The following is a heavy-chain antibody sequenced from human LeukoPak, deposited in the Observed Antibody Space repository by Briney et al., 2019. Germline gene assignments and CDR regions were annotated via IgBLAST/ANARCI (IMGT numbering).Heavy chain of an antibody. V-gene: IGHV3-23*01. J-gene: IGHJ4*02. CDR3: ARDSKYSATFAY. CDR1: GFTFSSYA. CDR2: ISGSGSST. Sequence: GGSLRLSCAASGFTFSSYAMSWVRQAPGKGLEWVSAISGSGSSTYYADSVKGRFTIFRDNSKNTLYLQMNSLRAEDTAVYYCARDSKYSATFAYWGQGTLVTVSS. D-gene: IGHD6-25*01.